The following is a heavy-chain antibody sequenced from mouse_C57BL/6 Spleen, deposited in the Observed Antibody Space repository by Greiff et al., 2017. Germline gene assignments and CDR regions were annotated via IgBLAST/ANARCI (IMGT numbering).Heavy chain of an antibody. J-gene: IGHJ2*01. CDR1: GFTFSDYY. CDR3: ARDQFYYGSSYGFDY. V-gene: IGHV5-16*01. Sequence: EVKVVESEGGLVQPGSSMKLSCTASGFTFSDYYMAWVRQVPEKGLEWVANINYDGSSTYYLDSLKSRFIISRDNAKNILYLQMSSLKSEDTATYYCARDQFYYGSSYGFDYWGQGTTLTVSS. D-gene: IGHD1-1*01. CDR2: INYDGSST.